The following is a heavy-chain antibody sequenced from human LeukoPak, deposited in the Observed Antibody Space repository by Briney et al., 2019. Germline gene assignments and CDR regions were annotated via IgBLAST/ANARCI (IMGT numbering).Heavy chain of an antibody. J-gene: IGHJ6*02. Sequence: ASVKVSCKASGYSFINYGINWVRQAPGQGLEWMGWITTYTGDTNYAQKFQGSVTMTTDASTSTVYMELRSLRSDDTAVYYCARDVEIVSYYGMDVWGQGTTVTVSS. CDR1: GYSFINYG. CDR3: ARDVEIVSYYGMDV. V-gene: IGHV1-18*01. CDR2: ITTYTGDT. D-gene: IGHD2-21*01.